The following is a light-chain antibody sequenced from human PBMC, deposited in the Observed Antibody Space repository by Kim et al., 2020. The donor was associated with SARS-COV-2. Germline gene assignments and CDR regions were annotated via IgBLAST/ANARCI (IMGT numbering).Light chain of an antibody. J-gene: IGLJ3*02. CDR1: SGSIASNY. CDR3: QSYDNSKNWV. CDR2: EDN. Sequence: NFMLTQPHSVSESPGKTVTISCTGSSGSIASNYVQWYQQRPGSAPTTVIYEDNQRPSGVPDRFSGSIDSSSNSASLTISGLKTEDEADDYCQSYDNSKNWVFGGGTQLTVL. V-gene: IGLV6-57*02.